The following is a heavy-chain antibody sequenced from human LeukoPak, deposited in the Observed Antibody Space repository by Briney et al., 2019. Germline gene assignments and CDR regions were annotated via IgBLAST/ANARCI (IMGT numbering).Heavy chain of an antibody. D-gene: IGHD2-2*01. CDR3: ASSSKRYCSSTSCSNWFDP. CDR1: GYTFTGYY. V-gene: IGHV1-2*02. CDR2: INPNSGGT. J-gene: IGHJ5*02. Sequence: ASVKVSCKASGYTFTGYYMHWVRQAPGQGREWMGWINPNSGGTNYAQKFQGRVTMTRDTSISTAYMELSRLRSDDTAVYYCASSSKRYCSSTSCSNWFDPWGQGTLVTVSS.